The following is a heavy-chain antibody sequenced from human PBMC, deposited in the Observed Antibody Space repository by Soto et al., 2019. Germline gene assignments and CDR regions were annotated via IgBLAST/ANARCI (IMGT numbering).Heavy chain of an antibody. V-gene: IGHV3-23*01. CDR2: ISANGQGI. J-gene: IGHJ4*02. CDR3: AKDRNYPRDQFHY. CDR1: GFTFSTYA. D-gene: IGHD1-7*01. Sequence: GGSLRLSCAASGFTFSTYALSWVRQAPGKGLEWVSVISANGQGIYYADYVRGRFTISRDNSKNTIFLHMDSLRAEDTAVYYCAKDRNYPRDQFHYWGQGTLVTVSS.